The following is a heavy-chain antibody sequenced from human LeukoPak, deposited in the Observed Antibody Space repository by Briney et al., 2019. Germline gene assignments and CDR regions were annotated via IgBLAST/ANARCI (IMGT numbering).Heavy chain of an antibody. CDR1: GYSITSGYY. CDR3: ARLYLRDHCSSTSCYGLYFDY. D-gene: IGHD2-2*01. J-gene: IGHJ4*02. Sequence: PSETLSLTCAVSGYSITSGYYWGWIRQPPGKGLEWIGSIYHSGSTYYNPSLKTRVTISVDTSKNQFSLKLSSVTAADTAVYYCARLYLRDHCSSTSCYGLYFDYWGQGTLVTVSP. V-gene: IGHV4-38-2*01. CDR2: IYHSGST.